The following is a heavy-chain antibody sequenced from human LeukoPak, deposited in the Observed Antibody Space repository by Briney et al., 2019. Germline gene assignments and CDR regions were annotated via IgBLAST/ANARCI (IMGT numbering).Heavy chain of an antibody. Sequence: PGGSLRLSCAASGFTFSSYNMNWVRQAPGKGLEWVSYISSSSSTIYYADSVKGRFTSSRDNAKNSLYLQMNSLRAEDTAVYYCAKDLGRFGIWGQGTMVTVSS. CDR1: GFTFSSYN. J-gene: IGHJ3*02. V-gene: IGHV3-48*01. CDR3: AKDLGRFGI. CDR2: ISSSSSTI.